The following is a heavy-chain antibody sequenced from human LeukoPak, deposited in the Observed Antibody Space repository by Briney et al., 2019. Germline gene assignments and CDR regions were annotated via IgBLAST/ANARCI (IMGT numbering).Heavy chain of an antibody. J-gene: IGHJ4*02. D-gene: IGHD2-15*01. V-gene: IGHV3-23*01. CDR2: ISGSGGST. CDR3: ACSPHYYFDY. CDR1: GFTFSSYA. Sequence: GGSLRLSCAASGFTFSSYAMSWVRQAPGKGLEWVSAISGSGGSTYYADPVKGRFTISRDNSKNTLYLQMNSLRAEDTAVYYCACSPHYYFDYWGQGTLVTVSS.